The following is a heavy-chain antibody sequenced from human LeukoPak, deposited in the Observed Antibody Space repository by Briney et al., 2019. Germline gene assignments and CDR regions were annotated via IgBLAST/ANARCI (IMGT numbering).Heavy chain of an antibody. D-gene: IGHD4-17*01. J-gene: IGHJ4*02. Sequence: GGSLRLSCAASGFTFSSYAMSWVRQAPGKGLEWVSKISGSGGSTYYADSVKGRFTISRDNAKNSLYLQMNSLRAEDTAVYYCARDLYGDYAFDYWGQGTLVTVSS. V-gene: IGHV3-23*01. CDR3: ARDLYGDYAFDY. CDR2: ISGSGGST. CDR1: GFTFSSYA.